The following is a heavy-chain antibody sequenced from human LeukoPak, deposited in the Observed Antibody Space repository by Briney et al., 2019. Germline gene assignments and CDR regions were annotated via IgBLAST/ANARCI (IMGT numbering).Heavy chain of an antibody. Sequence: ASVKVSCKASGYTFTSYDINWVRQATGQGLEWMGWMNPNSGNTGYAQKFQGRVTMTRDTSISTAYMELSSLRSEDTAVYYCARVRPITRGQYYGSGSYYRSPYGMDVWGQGTTVTVSS. V-gene: IGHV1-8*01. J-gene: IGHJ6*02. CDR1: GYTFTSYD. D-gene: IGHD3-10*01. CDR2: MNPNSGNT. CDR3: ARVRPITRGQYYGSGSYYRSPYGMDV.